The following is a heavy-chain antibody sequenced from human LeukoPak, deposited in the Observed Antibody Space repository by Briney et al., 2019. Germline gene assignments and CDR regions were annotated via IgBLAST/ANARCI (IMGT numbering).Heavy chain of an antibody. CDR3: ARTTEGGYTYGYFYYYMDV. V-gene: IGHV4-59*01. CDR1: GGSISSYY. Sequence: PSETLSLTCSVSGGSISSYYWSWIRQPPGKGLEWIGYLHYSGSTNYNPSLKNRVTISVDTSKNQFSLKLSSVTAADTAVYYCARTTEGGYTYGYFYYYMDVWGKGATVTISS. D-gene: IGHD5-18*01. CDR2: LHYSGST. J-gene: IGHJ6*03.